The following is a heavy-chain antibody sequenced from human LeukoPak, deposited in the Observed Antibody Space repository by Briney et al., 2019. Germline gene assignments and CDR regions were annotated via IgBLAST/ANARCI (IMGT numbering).Heavy chain of an antibody. CDR3: ARGGRGSAAVMAPRSFDI. Sequence: PGGSLRLSCAASGCDVSSHHMVWVRQAPGKGLEWVSVTYTRGNSYYTDSVKGRFIISRDTSKNTMDLQMNSLRPEDSALYFCARGGRGSAAVMAPRSFDIWGQGTMVAVSS. CDR2: TYTRGNS. CDR1: GCDVSSHH. J-gene: IGHJ3*02. V-gene: IGHV3-53*01. D-gene: IGHD2-8*01.